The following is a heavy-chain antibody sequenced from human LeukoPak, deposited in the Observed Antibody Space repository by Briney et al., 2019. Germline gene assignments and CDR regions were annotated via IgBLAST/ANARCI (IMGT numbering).Heavy chain of an antibody. V-gene: IGHV4-59*08. J-gene: IGHJ6*02. CDR3: ARGAGSGWYDYYYYGMDV. Sequence: SGTLSLTCTVSGGSISGYYWSWIRQPPGKGLEWIGYIYYSGSTNSNPSLKSRVTISLDTSKNQFSLKLSSVTAADTAVYYCARGAGSGWYDYYYYGMDVWGQGTTVTVSS. D-gene: IGHD6-19*01. CDR1: GGSISGYY. CDR2: IYYSGST.